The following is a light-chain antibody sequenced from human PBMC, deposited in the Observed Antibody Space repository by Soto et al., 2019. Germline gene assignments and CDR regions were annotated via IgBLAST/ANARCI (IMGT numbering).Light chain of an antibody. J-gene: IGKJ2*01. CDR2: GAS. CDR1: QSVNNQ. CDR3: HDRSTWPGA. V-gene: IGKV3-11*01. Sequence: EVVLTQSPATLSLSPGEGATLSCRSSQSVNNQLAWYQQMSGQAPRLLIYGASNRAIGIPARFSGSGSGTAFTLTIGSLEPEDFAVCYCHDRSTWPGAFGQGTRLEIK.